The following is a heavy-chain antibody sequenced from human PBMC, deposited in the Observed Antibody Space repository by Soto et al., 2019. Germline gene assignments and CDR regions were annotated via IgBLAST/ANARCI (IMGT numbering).Heavy chain of an antibody. J-gene: IGHJ6*02. CDR3: ASSTKRGTDYYYYGMDV. D-gene: IGHD1-1*01. CDR2: IDPSDSYT. V-gene: IGHV5-10-1*01. Sequence: PGESRKISWKGSGYSFTSYWISWVRQMPGKGLEWMGRIDPSDSYTNYSPSFQGHVTISADKSISTAYLQWSSLKASDTAMYYCASSTKRGTDYYYYGMDVWGQGTTVTVSS. CDR1: GYSFTSYW.